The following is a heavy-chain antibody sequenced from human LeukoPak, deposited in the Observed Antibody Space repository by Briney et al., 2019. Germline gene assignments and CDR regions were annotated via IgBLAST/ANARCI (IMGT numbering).Heavy chain of an antibody. J-gene: IGHJ5*02. V-gene: IGHV1-46*01. CDR1: GYTFTSYY. Sequence: ASVKVSCKASGYTFTSYYMHWVRQAPGQGLEWMGIINPSGGSTSYAQKFQGRVTMTRDMPTSTVYMELSSLRSEDTAVYYCASSFYDIYWFDPWGQGTLVTVSS. D-gene: IGHD3-9*01. CDR2: INPSGGST. CDR3: ASSFYDIYWFDP.